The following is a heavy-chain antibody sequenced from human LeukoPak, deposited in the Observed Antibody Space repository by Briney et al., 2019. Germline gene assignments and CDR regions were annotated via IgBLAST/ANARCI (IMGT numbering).Heavy chain of an antibody. V-gene: IGHV3-30*02. D-gene: IGHD3-22*01. Sequence: PGGSLRLSCAASGFTFSSYGMHWVRQAPGKGLEWVAFIRYDGSNKCYADSVKGRFTISRDNSKNTLYLQMNSLRAEDTAVYYCAKDGGEYYDSSGYSFDYWGQGTLVTVSS. CDR2: IRYDGSNK. J-gene: IGHJ4*02. CDR3: AKDGGEYYDSSGYSFDY. CDR1: GFTFSSYG.